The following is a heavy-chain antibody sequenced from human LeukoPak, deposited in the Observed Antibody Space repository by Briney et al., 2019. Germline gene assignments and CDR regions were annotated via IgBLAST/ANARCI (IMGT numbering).Heavy chain of an antibody. D-gene: IGHD2-2*01. Sequence: KPSETLPLTCAVSGGSISSSDWWSWVRQPPGRGLEWIGYIWRSDHTNYNPSLKSRVTMSLDKSKNQFSLKLSSVTAADTAVYYCARDPHCSSTTCPFDLWGQGTLVIVSS. V-gene: IGHV4-4*02. CDR2: IWRSDHT. J-gene: IGHJ4*02. CDR3: ARDPHCSSTTCPFDL. CDR1: GGSISSSDW.